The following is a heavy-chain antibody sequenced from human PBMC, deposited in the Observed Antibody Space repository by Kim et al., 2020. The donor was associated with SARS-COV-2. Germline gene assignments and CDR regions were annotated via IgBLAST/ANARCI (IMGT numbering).Heavy chain of an antibody. V-gene: IGHV1-46*01. D-gene: IGHD2-2*01. CDR1: GYTFTSYY. CDR3: ARDGVVVVPAAIWRPGWFDP. CDR2: INPSGGST. J-gene: IGHJ5*02. Sequence: ASVKVSCKASGYTFTSYYMHWVRQAPGQGLEWMGIINPSGGSTSYAQKFQGRVTMTRDTSTSTVYMELSSLRSEDTAVYYCARDGVVVVPAAIWRPGWFDPWGQGTLVTVSS.